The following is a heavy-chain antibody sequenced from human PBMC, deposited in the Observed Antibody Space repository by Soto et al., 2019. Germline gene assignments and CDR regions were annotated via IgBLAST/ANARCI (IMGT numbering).Heavy chain of an antibody. J-gene: IGHJ5*02. CDR2: IYYGGST. CDR1: GGSISRYY. D-gene: IGHD6-13*01. CDR3: ARAKAPLYSSSWYWFDP. V-gene: IGHV4-59*08. Sequence: QVQLQESGPGLVKPSETLSLTCTVSGGSISRYYWSWIRQPPGKGLEWIGYIYYGGSTNYNPSHNRRVTISVDTSKNKFTMKLSSVTAADTAVYYCARAKAPLYSSSWYWFDPWGQGTLVSVSS.